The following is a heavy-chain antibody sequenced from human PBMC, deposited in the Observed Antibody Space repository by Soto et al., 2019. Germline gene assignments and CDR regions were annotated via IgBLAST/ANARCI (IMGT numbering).Heavy chain of an antibody. V-gene: IGHV1-69*01. CDR3: ASRVFWSGHNYYYYGMDV. D-gene: IGHD3-3*01. CDR2: INPIFGTA. J-gene: IGHJ6*02. CDR1: GGTFSSYA. Sequence: QVQLVQSGAEVKKPGSSVKVSCKASGGTFSSYAISWVRQAPGQGLEWMGGINPIFGTANYAQKFQGRVTITADESTSTAYMELSSLRSEDTAVYYCASRVFWSGHNYYYYGMDVWGQGTTVTVSS.